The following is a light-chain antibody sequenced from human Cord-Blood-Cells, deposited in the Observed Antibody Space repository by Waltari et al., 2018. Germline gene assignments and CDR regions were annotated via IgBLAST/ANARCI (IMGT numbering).Light chain of an antibody. V-gene: IGKV1-39*01. J-gene: IGKJ5*01. Sequence: DIQMTQSPSSLSASVGDRVTITCRASQSISSSLNWYHQKPGKAPKLLIYDASSLQSAVPTRFSGSGAGTDFTLTISCQRPEDFATYDGQQSYSITFGQGTRLGIK. CDR3: QQSYSIT. CDR2: DAS. CDR1: QSISSS.